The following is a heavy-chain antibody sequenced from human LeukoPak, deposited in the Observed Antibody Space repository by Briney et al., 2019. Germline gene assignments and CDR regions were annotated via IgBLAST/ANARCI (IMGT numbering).Heavy chain of an antibody. D-gene: IGHD2-21*02. J-gene: IGHJ4*02. V-gene: IGHV3-48*01. CDR1: GFTFSSYG. CDR2: IRSTSNTI. CDR3: ARGGPYCGGDCYNYFDY. Sequence: GGSLRLSCTASGFTFSSYGMNWVRQAPGKGLEWVSYIRSTSNTIYYADSVKGRFTISRDNSKNTLYLQMNSLRAEDTAVYYCARGGPYCGGDCYNYFDYWGQGTLVTVSS.